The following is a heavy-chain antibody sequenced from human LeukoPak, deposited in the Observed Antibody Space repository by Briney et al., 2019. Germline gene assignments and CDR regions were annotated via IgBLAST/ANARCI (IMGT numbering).Heavy chain of an antibody. CDR2: ISAYNGNT. Sequence: ASVKVSCKASGYPFTSYGISWVRQAPGQGLEWMGWISAYNGNTNYAQKLQGRVTMTTDTSTSTAYMELRSLRSDDTAVYYCARVFGVVSLGWFDPWGQGTLVTVSS. J-gene: IGHJ5*02. CDR1: GYPFTSYG. V-gene: IGHV1-18*01. D-gene: IGHD3-3*01. CDR3: ARVFGVVSLGWFDP.